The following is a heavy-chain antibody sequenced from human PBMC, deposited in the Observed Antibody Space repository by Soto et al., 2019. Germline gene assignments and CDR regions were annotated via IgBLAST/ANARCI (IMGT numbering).Heavy chain of an antibody. D-gene: IGHD3-10*01. J-gene: IGHJ3*02. CDR3: VRDRGNPDSFDI. Sequence: EVQLVESGGGLVQPGESLGLSFAASGFTFSPFWLPWVRQAPGKGLEGVSHMNADGSTTLYAASVKGRFPISGDNGKNTLYLQMNSLRAEDTAVYYWVRDRGNPDSFDIWGQGTMVTVSS. V-gene: IGHV3-74*01. CDR2: MNADGSTT. CDR1: GFTFSPFW.